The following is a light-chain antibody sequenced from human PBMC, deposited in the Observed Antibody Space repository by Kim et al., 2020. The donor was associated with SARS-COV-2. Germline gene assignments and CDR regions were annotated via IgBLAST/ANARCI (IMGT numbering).Light chain of an antibody. CDR2: RNN. J-gene: IGLJ3*02. Sequence: QAGLTQPPSVSKGLRQTATLTCTGNNNNVGDQGAAWLQQHQGHPPKLLSYRNNNRPSGISERLSASRSGNTASLTITGLQPEDEADYYCSAWDSSLSAWVFGGGTADRP. CDR3: SAWDSSLSAWV. CDR1: NNNVGDQG. V-gene: IGLV10-54*01.